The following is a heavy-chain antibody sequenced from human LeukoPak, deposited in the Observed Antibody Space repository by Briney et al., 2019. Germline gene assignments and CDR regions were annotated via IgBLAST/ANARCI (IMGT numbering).Heavy chain of an antibody. CDR3: ARGHRGYYGSGTKPPYYYYVDV. D-gene: IGHD3-10*01. V-gene: IGHV1-18*01. CDR2: ISAYNGNT. J-gene: IGHJ6*03. Sequence: GASVKVSCKASGYTFTSYGISWVRQAPGQGLEWMGWISAYNGNTNYAQRLQGRVTMTTDTSTSTAYMELRSLRSDDTAVYYCARGHRGYYGSGTKPPYYYYVDVWGKGTTVTVSS. CDR1: GYTFTSYG.